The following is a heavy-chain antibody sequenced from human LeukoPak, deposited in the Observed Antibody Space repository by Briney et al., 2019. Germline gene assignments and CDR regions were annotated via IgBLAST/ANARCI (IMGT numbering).Heavy chain of an antibody. J-gene: IGHJ4*02. CDR1: GFTISDYG. D-gene: IGHD5-24*01. CDR3: PGDTGWLQYIAY. CDR2: INCHGGNT. V-gene: IGHV3-20*04. Sequence: GGSLRLSCAASGFTISDYGMSWVRQAPGKGLEWVSSINCHGGNTAYADSGKGRFTISRDTAKDSLYLALSSLRAEDTALYYSPGDTGWLQYIAYWGQGTLVTVSS.